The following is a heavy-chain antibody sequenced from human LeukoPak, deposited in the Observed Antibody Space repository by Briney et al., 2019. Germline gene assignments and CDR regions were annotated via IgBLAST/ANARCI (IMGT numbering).Heavy chain of an antibody. V-gene: IGHV3-9*01. D-gene: IGHD1-26*01. J-gene: IGHJ4*02. CDR3: AKDIGEWEGLDY. Sequence: SLRPSCAASGFTFDHYAMHCVRQAPGKGVEWVSGIRWNSGSIGYADSVKGRFHISRENAKNSVYLQMNSLRAEDKALYYCAKDIGEWEGLDYWGQGTLVTVSS. CDR2: IRWNSGSI. CDR1: GFTFDHYA.